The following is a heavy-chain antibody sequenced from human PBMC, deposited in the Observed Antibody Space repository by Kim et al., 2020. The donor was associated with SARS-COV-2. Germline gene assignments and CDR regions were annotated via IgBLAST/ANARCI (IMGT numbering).Heavy chain of an antibody. Sequence: GESLKISCQCSGYIFTSYWIGWVRQMPGKGLEWMGIIYPGDSETKNSPSFQGQVTISVDKSISTAYLQWGSLKASDSATYYCARISGGPCGYFYVMDVWGPGTTVTVSS. D-gene: IGHD2-21*01. CDR1: GYIFTSYW. CDR3: ARISGGPCGYFYVMDV. V-gene: IGHV5-51*01. CDR2: IYPGDSET. J-gene: IGHJ6*02.